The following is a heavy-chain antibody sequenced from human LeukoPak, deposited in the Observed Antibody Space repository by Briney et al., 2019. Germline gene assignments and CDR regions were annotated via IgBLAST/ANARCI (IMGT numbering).Heavy chain of an antibody. Sequence: SETLSLTCAVYGGSFSGYYWSWIRQPPGKGLEWIGEINHSGSTNYNPSLKSRVTISVDTSKNQFSLKLSSVTAADTAVYYRARGITQQQLEGKFDYWGQGTLVTVSS. D-gene: IGHD6-13*01. CDR3: ARGITQQQLEGKFDY. V-gene: IGHV4-34*01. J-gene: IGHJ4*02. CDR2: INHSGST. CDR1: GGSFSGYY.